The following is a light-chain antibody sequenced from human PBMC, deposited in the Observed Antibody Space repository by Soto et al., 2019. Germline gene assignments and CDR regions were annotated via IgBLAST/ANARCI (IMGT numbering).Light chain of an antibody. CDR1: SSNIGAGYD. Sequence: QSVLTQPPSVSGAPGQRVTISCTGSSSNIGAGYDVHWYQQLPGPAPKLLIYGNTNRPSGVPDRFSGSKSGTSASLAITGLQAADEADYYCQSYDSSLSGPAFVFGTGTKVTVL. V-gene: IGLV1-40*01. J-gene: IGLJ1*01. CDR3: QSYDSSLSGPAFV. CDR2: GNT.